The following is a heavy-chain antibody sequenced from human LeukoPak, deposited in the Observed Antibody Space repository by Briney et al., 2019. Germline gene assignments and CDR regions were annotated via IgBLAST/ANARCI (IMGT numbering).Heavy chain of an antibody. CDR2: INGDGSTR. CDR1: GFTFNTYW. J-gene: IGHJ4*02. Sequence: GGSLRLSCAASGFTFNTYWMHWVRQAPGKGLVWVSRINGDGSTRNYADSVKGRFTISRDNSRNTLYLQMNSLTAEDTALYYCAKSRGYSNTSPFDYWGQGTLVAVSS. D-gene: IGHD5-12*01. V-gene: IGHV3-74*01. CDR3: AKSRGYSNTSPFDY.